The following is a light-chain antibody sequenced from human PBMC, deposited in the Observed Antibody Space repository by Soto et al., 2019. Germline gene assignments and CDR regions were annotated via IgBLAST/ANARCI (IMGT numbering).Light chain of an antibody. V-gene: IGKV3-20*01. Sequence: LILTQSPGTLSLSPGERATLSCRASESVRNNSLAWYQQHPGQAPRRLIVGASSRATGIPDRFTGTGSGADFRLTISRMEPDDSAVDFYHHYGYGAYTFGQWTKLVI. CDR1: ESVRNNS. CDR2: GAS. J-gene: IGKJ2*01. CDR3: HHYGYGAYT.